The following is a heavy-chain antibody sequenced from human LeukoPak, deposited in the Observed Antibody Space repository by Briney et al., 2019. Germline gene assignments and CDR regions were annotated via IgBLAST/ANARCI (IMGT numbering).Heavy chain of an antibody. V-gene: IGHV4-34*01. CDR2: INHSGST. CDR1: GFTVSSNY. J-gene: IGHJ4*02. CDR3: ARGQTDRITMVRGVILYDY. Sequence: SGGSLRLSCAASGFTVSSNYMSWVRQAPGKGLEWIGEINHSGSTNYNPSLKSRVTISVDTSKNQFSLKLSSVTAADTAVYYCARGQTDRITMVRGVILYDYWGQGTLVTVSS. D-gene: IGHD3-10*01.